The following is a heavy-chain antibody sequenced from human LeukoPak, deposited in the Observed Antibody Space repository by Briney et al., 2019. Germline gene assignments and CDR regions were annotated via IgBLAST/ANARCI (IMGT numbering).Heavy chain of an antibody. J-gene: IGHJ6*03. CDR1: GFSISTYN. Sequence: GGSLRLSCAASGFSISTYNINWVRQAPGKGLEWVSYMSSSSSTIYYADSVKGRFTISRDNAKKSLYLQMNSLGAEDTAVYYCAVMTTVSSRYYYYMDVWGKGTTVTVSS. D-gene: IGHD4-17*01. CDR3: AVMTTVSSRYYYYMDV. V-gene: IGHV3-48*01. CDR2: MSSSSSTI.